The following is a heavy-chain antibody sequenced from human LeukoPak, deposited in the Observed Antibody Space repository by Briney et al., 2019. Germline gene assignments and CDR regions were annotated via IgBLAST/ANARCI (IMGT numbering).Heavy chain of an antibody. V-gene: IGHV3-23*01. CDR2: IFPSGGEI. D-gene: IGHD2-8*02. Sequence: GGSLRLSCAASGFTFSTFAMIWVRQPPGKGLEWVSSIFPSGGEIHYADSVRGRFTISRDNSKSTLSLKMNSLRAEDTAIYYCATYRQVLLPFESWGQGTLVTVSS. CDR3: ATYRQVLLPFES. J-gene: IGHJ4*02. CDR1: GFTFSTFA.